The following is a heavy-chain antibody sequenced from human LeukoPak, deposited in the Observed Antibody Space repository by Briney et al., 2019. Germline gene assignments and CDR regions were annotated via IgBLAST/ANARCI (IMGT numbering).Heavy chain of an antibody. D-gene: IGHD3-22*01. V-gene: IGHV3-21*04. Sequence: PGGSLRLSCAASGFTFSSYGMSWVRQAPGKGLEWVSSISSSSSYIYYADSVKGRFTISRDNAKNSLYLQMNSLRAEDTAVYYCARGYYYDSSGYYYPFDYWGQGTLVTVSS. J-gene: IGHJ4*02. CDR2: ISSSSSYI. CDR1: GFTFSSYG. CDR3: ARGYYYDSSGYYYPFDY.